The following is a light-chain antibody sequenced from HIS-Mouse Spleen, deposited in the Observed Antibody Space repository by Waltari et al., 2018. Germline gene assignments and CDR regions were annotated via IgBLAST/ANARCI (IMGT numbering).Light chain of an antibody. J-gene: IGKJ4*01. CDR1: QGISSA. Sequence: AIQLTQSPSSLSASVGDRVTITCRASQGISSALACYPQKPGKAAKLLIYDAPSLESGVPSRFSGSGSVTDFTLTISSLQPEDFATYYCQQFNSYPLTFGGGTKVEIK. CDR3: QQFNSYPLT. CDR2: DAP. V-gene: IGKV1-13*02.